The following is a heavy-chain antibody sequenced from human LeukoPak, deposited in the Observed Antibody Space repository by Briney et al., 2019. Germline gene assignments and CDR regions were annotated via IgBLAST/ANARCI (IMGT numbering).Heavy chain of an antibody. J-gene: IGHJ4*02. V-gene: IGHV5-51*01. CDR1: GYSFSNYW. CDR3: ARRFTYSSSSAPFDY. D-gene: IGHD6-6*01. CDR2: IYPGDSDT. Sequence: GESLKISCKGSGYSFSNYWIGWVRQMPGKGLEWMGIIYPGDSDTRYGPSFQGQVTISADKSITTAYLQWSSLTASDSAMYYCARRFTYSSSSAPFDYWGQGTLVTVSS.